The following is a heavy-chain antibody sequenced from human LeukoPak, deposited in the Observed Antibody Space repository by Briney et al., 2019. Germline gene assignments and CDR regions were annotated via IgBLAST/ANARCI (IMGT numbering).Heavy chain of an antibody. J-gene: IGHJ4*02. V-gene: IGHV4-59*08. CDR2: IYYSGST. CDR1: GGSISSYY. Sequence: SETLSLTCTVSGGSISSYYWSWIRQPPGKGLEWIGYIYYSGSTNYNPSLKSRVTISVDTSKNQFSLKLSSVTAADTAVYYCARPTSGSYSAPFDYWGQGTLVTVSS. CDR3: ARPTSGSYSAPFDY. D-gene: IGHD1-26*01.